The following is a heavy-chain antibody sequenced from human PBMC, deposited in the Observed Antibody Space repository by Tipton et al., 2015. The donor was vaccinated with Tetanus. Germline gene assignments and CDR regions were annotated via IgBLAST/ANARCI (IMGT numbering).Heavy chain of an antibody. Sequence: QSGAEVKKPGASVKVSCKASGYTFPSYGLSWVRQAPGQGLEWVGWITPYNGHTDLAQNVQGRATMTTDASLRTAYLEVRSLRSDDTAVYYCGRDVTIVGEMTCEYWGQGPLVTVSS. CDR3: GRDVTIVGEMTCEY. V-gene: IGHV1-18*01. CDR2: ITPYNGHT. D-gene: IGHD3-3*01. CDR1: GYTFPSYG. J-gene: IGHJ4*02.